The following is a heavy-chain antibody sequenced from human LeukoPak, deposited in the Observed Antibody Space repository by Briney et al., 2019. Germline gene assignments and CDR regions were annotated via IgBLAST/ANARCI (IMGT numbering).Heavy chain of an antibody. CDR3: ARKRPLERELPPAHYYGSGSYYDWYFDL. J-gene: IGHJ2*01. Sequence: SETLSLTCAVPGYSISSSNWWGWIRQPPGKGLEWIGYIYYSGSTYYNPSLKSRVTMSVDTSKNQFSLKLSSVTAVDTAVYYCARKRPLERELPPAHYYGSGSYYDWYFDLWGRGTLVTVSS. CDR2: IYYSGST. CDR1: GYSISSSNW. V-gene: IGHV4-28*01. D-gene: IGHD3-10*01.